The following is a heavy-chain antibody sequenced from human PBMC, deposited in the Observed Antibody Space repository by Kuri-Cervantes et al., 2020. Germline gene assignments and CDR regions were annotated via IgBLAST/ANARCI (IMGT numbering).Heavy chain of an antibody. CDR1: GDSITSDTYY. Sequence: SETLSLTCTVSGDSITSDTYYWAWIRQPPGKGLEWIGSIYHGGSSYYNPSLRSRVTISVDTSKNQFSLKLSSVTAADTAVYYCASWYYYDSSGYYPYYFDYWGQGTLVTVSS. CDR3: ASWYYYDSSGYYPYYFDY. J-gene: IGHJ4*02. V-gene: IGHV4-39*01. D-gene: IGHD3-22*01. CDR2: IYHGGSS.